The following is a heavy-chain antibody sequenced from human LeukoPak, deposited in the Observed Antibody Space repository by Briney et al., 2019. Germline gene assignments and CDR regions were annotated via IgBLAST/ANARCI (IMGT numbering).Heavy chain of an antibody. CDR2: ISAYNGNT. J-gene: IGHJ5*02. Sequence: ASVKVSCKTSGYTFTSYGISWVRQAPGQGLEWMGWISAYNGNTNYAQNLQGRVTMTTDTSTSTAYMELRRLRSDDTAVYFCGRSDQWFAENWFDRWGQGTLVTVSS. CDR3: GRSDQWFAENWFDR. CDR1: GYTFTSYG. D-gene: IGHD3-22*01. V-gene: IGHV1-18*01.